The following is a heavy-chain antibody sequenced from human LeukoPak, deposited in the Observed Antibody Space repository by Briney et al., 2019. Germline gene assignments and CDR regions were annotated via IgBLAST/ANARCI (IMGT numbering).Heavy chain of an antibody. CDR2: IYYSGCT. Sequence: SETLSLTCTVSGGSISSYYWSWIRQPPGKGLEWIGYIYYSGCTNYNPSLKSRVTISVDTSKNQFSLKLSSVTAADTAVYYCARQYYDFWSGYPRRTDHSVTPVWFDPWGQGTLVTVSS. D-gene: IGHD3-3*01. J-gene: IGHJ5*02. CDR3: ARQYYDFWSGYPRRTDHSVTPVWFDP. CDR1: GGSISSYY. V-gene: IGHV4-59*01.